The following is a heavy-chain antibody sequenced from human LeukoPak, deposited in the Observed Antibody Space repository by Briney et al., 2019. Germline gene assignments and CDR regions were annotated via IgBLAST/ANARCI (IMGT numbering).Heavy chain of an antibody. CDR2: IYYSGST. CDR1: GGSISSGGYY. CDR3: ARLGRAITMVRVYFDY. D-gene: IGHD3-10*01. Sequence: ASETLSLTCTVSGGSISSGGYYWSWIRQHPGKGLEWIGYIYYSGSTYYNPSLKSRVTISVDTSKNQFSLKLSSVTAADTAVYYCARLGRAITMVRVYFDYWSQGTLVTVSS. V-gene: IGHV4-31*03. J-gene: IGHJ4*02.